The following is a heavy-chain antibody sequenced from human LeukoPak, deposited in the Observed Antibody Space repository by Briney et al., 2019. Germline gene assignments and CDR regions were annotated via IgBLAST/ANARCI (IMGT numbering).Heavy chain of an antibody. Sequence: GGSLRLSCAASGFTFSSYGMHWVRQAPGKGLEWVAVISYDGSNKYYADSVKGRFTISRDNSKNTLYLQMNGLRAEDTAVYYCAREVYDFWRKGYYFDYWGQGTLVTVSS. CDR1: GFTFSSYG. CDR2: ISYDGSNK. CDR3: AREVYDFWRKGYYFDY. J-gene: IGHJ4*02. D-gene: IGHD3-3*01. V-gene: IGHV3-30*03.